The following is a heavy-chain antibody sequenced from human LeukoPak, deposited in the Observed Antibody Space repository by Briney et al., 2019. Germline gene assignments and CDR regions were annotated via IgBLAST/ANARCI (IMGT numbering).Heavy chain of an antibody. CDR2: IIPIFGTA. CDR1: GGTFSSYA. CDR3: ARVMATIQILFDY. Sequence: GASVKVSCKASGGTFSSYAISWVRQAPGQGLEWMGGIIPIFGTANYAQKFQGRVTITADKSTSTAYMELSSLRSEDTAVYYCARVMATIQILFDYWGQGTLVTVSS. J-gene: IGHJ4*02. V-gene: IGHV1-69*06. D-gene: IGHD5-24*01.